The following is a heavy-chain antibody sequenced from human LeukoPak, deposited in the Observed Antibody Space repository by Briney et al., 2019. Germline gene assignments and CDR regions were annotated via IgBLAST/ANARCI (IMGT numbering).Heavy chain of an antibody. CDR2: INPNSGGT. CDR3: ARPYYYTMDY. CDR1: GYTFTGYY. V-gene: IGHV1-2*02. D-gene: IGHD3-22*01. Sequence: ASVKVSCKASGYTFTGYYMHWVRQAPGQGLEWMGWINPNSGGTYCAQKFQGRVTMTRDTSISTAYMELSRLTSDDTAVYYCARPYYYTMDYWGQGTLVTVSS. J-gene: IGHJ4*02.